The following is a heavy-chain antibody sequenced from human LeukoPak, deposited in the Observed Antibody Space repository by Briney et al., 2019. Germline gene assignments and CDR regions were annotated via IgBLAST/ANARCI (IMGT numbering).Heavy chain of an antibody. V-gene: IGHV1-18*01. CDR1: GDTFTSYY. D-gene: IGHD1-26*01. CDR3: ARELGGSYERGADY. J-gene: IGHJ4*02. CDR2: ISAYNGNT. Sequence: ASVKVSCKASGDTFTSYYMSWGRQAPGQGLEWMGWISAYNGNTNYAQKLQGRVTMTTDTSTSTAYMELRSLRSDDTAVYYCARELGGSYERGADYWGQGTLVTVSS.